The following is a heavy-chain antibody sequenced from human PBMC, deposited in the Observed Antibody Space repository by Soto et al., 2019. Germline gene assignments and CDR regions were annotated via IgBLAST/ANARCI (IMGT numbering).Heavy chain of an antibody. D-gene: IGHD4-17*01. CDR2: IYYTGST. CDR3: ARIHFGDEPSYYYYGMDV. CDR1: GGSFSSGDYY. Sequence: SETLSLTCTVSGGSFSSGDYYWSWVRQPPGKGLEWIGYIYYTGSTFNNPSLKSRVSISIDTSKTQSSLKLSSVTAADTAVYYCARIHFGDEPSYYYYGMDVWGQGTTVTVSS. J-gene: IGHJ6*02. V-gene: IGHV4-30-4*01.